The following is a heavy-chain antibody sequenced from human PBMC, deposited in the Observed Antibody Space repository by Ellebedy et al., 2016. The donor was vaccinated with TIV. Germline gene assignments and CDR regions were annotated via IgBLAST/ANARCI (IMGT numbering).Heavy chain of an antibody. CDR3: ARGLAYCGGDCYPYLFDY. CDR1: GYTFSNYF. D-gene: IGHD2-21*02. Sequence: AASVKVSCKASGYTFSNYFVHWVRQAPGQGLEWMGIINPSGGSTSYAQKLQGRVTMTRDTSTSTVYMELSSLRSEDTAVYYCARGLAYCGGDCYPYLFDYWGQGTLVTVSS. V-gene: IGHV1-46*04. CDR2: INPSGGST. J-gene: IGHJ4*02.